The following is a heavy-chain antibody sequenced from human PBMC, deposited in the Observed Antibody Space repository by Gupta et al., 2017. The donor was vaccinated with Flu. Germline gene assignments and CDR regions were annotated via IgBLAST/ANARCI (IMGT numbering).Heavy chain of an antibody. D-gene: IGHD1-1*01. Sequence: QVQLVESGGGLVKPGGSLRLSCAASGFTFSDYYMSWIRQAPGKGLEWVSYISSSGSTIFYADSVKGRFTISRDNAKNSLYLQMNSLRAEDTAVYYCARDLTTSYYYYYGMDVWGQGTTVTVSS. J-gene: IGHJ6*02. V-gene: IGHV3-11*01. CDR3: ARDLTTSYYYYYGMDV. CDR2: ISSSGSTI. CDR1: GFTFSDYY.